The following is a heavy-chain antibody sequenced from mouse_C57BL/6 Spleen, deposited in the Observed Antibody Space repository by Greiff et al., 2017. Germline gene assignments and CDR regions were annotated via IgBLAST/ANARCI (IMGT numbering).Heavy chain of an antibody. D-gene: IGHD2-5*01. J-gene: IGHJ3*01. V-gene: IGHV5-16*01. CDR3: ARDEDSNYVFAY. CDR1: GFTFSAYY. Sequence: EVQVVESEGGLVQPGSSMKLSCTASGFTFSAYYMAWVRQVPEKGLEWVANINYDGSSTYYLDSLKSRFIISRDNAKNILYLQMSSLKSEDTATYYCARDEDSNYVFAYWGQETLVTVSA. CDR2: INYDGSST.